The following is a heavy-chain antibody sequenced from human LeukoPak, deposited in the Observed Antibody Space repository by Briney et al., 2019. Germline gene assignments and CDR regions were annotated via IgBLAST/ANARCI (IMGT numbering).Heavy chain of an antibody. D-gene: IGHD2-15*01. CDR3: AKFACSGGSCRDVDY. J-gene: IGHJ4*02. CDR1: GFAFNSYG. V-gene: IGHV3-30*02. Sequence: PGGSLRLSCAASGFAFNSYGMHWVRQAPGKGLEWVASISSDGSQKFYAESVKGRFTISRDNSKNTLYLQMNSPRAEDTAVYYCAKFACSGGSCRDVDYWGQGTLVTVSS. CDR2: ISSDGSQK.